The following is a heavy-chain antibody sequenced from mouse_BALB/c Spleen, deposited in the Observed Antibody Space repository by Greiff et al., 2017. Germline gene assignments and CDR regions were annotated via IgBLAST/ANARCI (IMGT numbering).Heavy chain of an antibody. J-gene: IGHJ4*01. CDR3: ARGGYYTVSSSLAMDY. Sequence: EVQLQESGAELVKPGASVKLSCTASGFNINDTYMHWVKQRPEQGLEWIGRIDPANGNTKYNPKFQGKATITADTSSTTAYLQLSSLTSEDTAVYYSARGGYYTVSSSLAMDYWGQGTSVTVSS. V-gene: IGHV14-3*02. CDR1: GFNINDTY. D-gene: IGHD1-1*01. CDR2: IDPANGNT.